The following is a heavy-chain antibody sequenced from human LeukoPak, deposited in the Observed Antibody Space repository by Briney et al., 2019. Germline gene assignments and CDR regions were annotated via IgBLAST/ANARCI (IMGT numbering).Heavy chain of an antibody. CDR2: INHSGST. D-gene: IGHD3-3*01. V-gene: IGHV4-34*01. CDR1: GGSFSGYY. CDR3: ARMFLEWFGGMNWFDP. Sequence: PSETLSLTCAVYGGSFSGYYWSWIRQPPGKGLEWIGEINHSGSTNYNPSLKSRVTISVDTSKNQFSLKLSSVTAADTAVYYCARMFLEWFGGMNWFDPWGQGTLVTVSS. J-gene: IGHJ5*02.